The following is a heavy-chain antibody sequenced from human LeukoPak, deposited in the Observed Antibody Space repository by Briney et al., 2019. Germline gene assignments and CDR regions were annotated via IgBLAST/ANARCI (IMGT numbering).Heavy chain of an antibody. J-gene: IGHJ4*02. CDR1: GDSISSSSDY. CDR3: ARDRAPAGGFDY. V-gene: IGHV4-39*02. Sequence: SETLSRTCTVSGDSISSSSDYWGWIRQPPGKGLELIGSIYYSGSTYYNPSLKSRVTLSVDTSKNQFSLRLNSVTAADTAVYYCARDRAPAGGFDYWGQGTLVTVSS. D-gene: IGHD2-15*01. CDR2: IYYSGST.